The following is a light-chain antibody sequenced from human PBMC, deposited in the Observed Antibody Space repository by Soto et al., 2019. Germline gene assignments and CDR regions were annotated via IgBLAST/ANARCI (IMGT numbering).Light chain of an antibody. V-gene: IGKV3-15*01. J-gene: IGKJ3*01. CDR1: QNVNNY. CDR3: HQYNTWPFFT. Sequence: EIVMTQSPATLSVYPGERATLSCRASQNVNNYLAWYQQNPGQPPRLLIYGSSTRATGIPARFSGSRTGTDFTLTISSLRSEDFAVYYGHQYNTWPFFTVGPGTKVDIK. CDR2: GSS.